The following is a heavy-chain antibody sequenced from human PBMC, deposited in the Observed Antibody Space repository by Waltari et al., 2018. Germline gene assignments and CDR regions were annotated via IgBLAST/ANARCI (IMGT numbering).Heavy chain of an antibody. Sequence: EVQLVASGGGVVQPGGSRTLPRDASGITFSDYGMHWGRQASGKGLEGVGRIRSRTKGDATAYAESVQGRFTISRDDSKNTAYLEMNSLKTDDTAVYYCIRPFEMGIDWGQGTLVIVSS. CDR3: IRPFEMGID. D-gene: IGHD7-27*01. CDR2: IRSRTKGDAT. V-gene: IGHV3-73*01. J-gene: IGHJ4*02. CDR1: GITFSDYG.